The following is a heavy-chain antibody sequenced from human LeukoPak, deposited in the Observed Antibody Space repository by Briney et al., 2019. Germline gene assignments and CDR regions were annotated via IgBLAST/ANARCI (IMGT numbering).Heavy chain of an antibody. Sequence: PGGSLRLSCAASGFTVSTNYMSWVRQAPGKGLEWVSVIYSGGSTYYTDSVKGRFTISRDSSKNTLYLQMNSLRAEDTAVYYCARDQTRLAGTRPYGMDVWGQGTTVIVSS. CDR3: ARDQTRLAGTRPYGMDV. CDR1: GFTVSTNY. D-gene: IGHD6-19*01. CDR2: IYSGGST. J-gene: IGHJ6*02. V-gene: IGHV3-53*01.